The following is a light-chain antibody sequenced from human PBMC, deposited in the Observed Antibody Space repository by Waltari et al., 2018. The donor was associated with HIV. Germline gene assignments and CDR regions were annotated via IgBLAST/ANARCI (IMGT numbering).Light chain of an antibody. CDR3: YSTDRSSTHNV. J-gene: IGLJ3*02. CDR2: EDI. Sequence: SYELTQPPSVSVSPGQTARITCSGDALPKKYAYWYQQKSGQAPVLVIYEDIKRPPGIPARVSSSSSGTMATLTISGAQVEDEADYYCYSTDRSSTHNVFGGGTKLTVL. V-gene: IGLV3-10*01. CDR1: ALPKKY.